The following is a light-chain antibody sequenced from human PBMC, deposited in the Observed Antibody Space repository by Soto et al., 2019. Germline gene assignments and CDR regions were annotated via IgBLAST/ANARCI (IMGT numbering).Light chain of an antibody. J-gene: IGLJ1*01. CDR3: CSLTTSHTYV. CDR1: SSNIGSNT. Sequence: QSVLTQPPSASGTPGQRVTISCSGSSSNIGSNTVNWYQQLPGTAPKLLIYSYNQRPSGVPDRFSGSRSGTSASLAISGLQSEDEADYYCCSLTTSHTYVFGSGTKLTVL. CDR2: SYN. V-gene: IGLV1-44*01.